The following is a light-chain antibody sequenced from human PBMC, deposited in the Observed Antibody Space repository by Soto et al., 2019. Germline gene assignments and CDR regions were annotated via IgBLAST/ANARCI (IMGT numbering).Light chain of an antibody. CDR1: QSLLHRNGYNY. J-gene: IGKJ2*01. CDR2: LGS. Sequence: DIVMTQSPLSLPVTPGEPASISCRSSQSLLHRNGYNYLDWYLQKQGQSPQLLIYLGSNRASGVPDRLSGSGSGTDFTLKISRVEAEDVGVYYCMQALQTPQMYTFGQGTKLEIK. CDR3: MQALQTPQMYT. V-gene: IGKV2-28*01.